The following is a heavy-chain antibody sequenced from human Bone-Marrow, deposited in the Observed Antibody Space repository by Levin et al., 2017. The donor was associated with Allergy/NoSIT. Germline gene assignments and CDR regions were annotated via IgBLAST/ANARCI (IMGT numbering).Heavy chain of an antibody. Sequence: GGSLRLSCAASGFTFSDYYMTWIRQAPGKGLEWVSYITSTGDNLYYADSVKGRFTISMDNAKNSLSLQMNSLRADDTAVYYCAIDLARYGDYGYYGLDVWGPGTTVTVSS. CDR3: AIDLARYGDYGYYGLDV. D-gene: IGHD4-17*01. CDR1: GFTFSDYY. V-gene: IGHV3-11*01. CDR2: ITSTGDNL. J-gene: IGHJ6*02.